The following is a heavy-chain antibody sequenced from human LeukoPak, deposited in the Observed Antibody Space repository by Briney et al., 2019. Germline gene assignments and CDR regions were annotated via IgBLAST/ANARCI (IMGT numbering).Heavy chain of an antibody. CDR1: GFTFSSYA. CDR2: ISASGGNT. Sequence: PGGSLRLSCAASGFTFSSYAMSWVRQAPGKGLEWVSAISASGGNTYYADSVKGRFTISRDNSKNTLYLQMNSLRAEDTAVYYCAKGSAYYDILTGYEYYYYYGMDVWGQGTTVTVSS. CDR3: AKGSAYYDILTGYEYYYYYGMDV. D-gene: IGHD3-9*01. V-gene: IGHV3-23*01. J-gene: IGHJ6*02.